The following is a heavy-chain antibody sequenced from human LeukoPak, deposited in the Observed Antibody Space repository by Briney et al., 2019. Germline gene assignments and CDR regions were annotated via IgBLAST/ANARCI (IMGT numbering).Heavy chain of an antibody. CDR1: GFTFSSYS. D-gene: IGHD6-19*01. Sequence: GGSLRLSCAASGFTFSSYSMNWVRQAPGKGLEWVSSISSSSSYIYYADSVKGRFTISRDNAKNSLYLQMNSLRPEDTALYFCTRGLGGLARQFDSWGQGTLVTVSS. V-gene: IGHV3-21*04. CDR3: TRGLGGLARQFDS. J-gene: IGHJ4*02. CDR2: ISSSSSYI.